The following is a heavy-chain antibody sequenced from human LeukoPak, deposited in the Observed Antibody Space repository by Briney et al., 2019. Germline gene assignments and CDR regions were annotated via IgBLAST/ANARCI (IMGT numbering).Heavy chain of an antibody. Sequence: SETLSLTCAVYGGSFSGYYWSWIRQPPGKGLEWIGEINHSGSTNYNPSLKSRVTISVDTSKNQFSLKLSSVTAADTAVYYCARHPLQQWLVRSDYYYYMDVWGKGTTVTVSS. J-gene: IGHJ6*03. D-gene: IGHD6-19*01. CDR3: ARHPLQQWLVRSDYYYYMDV. CDR2: INHSGST. V-gene: IGHV4-34*01. CDR1: GGSFSGYY.